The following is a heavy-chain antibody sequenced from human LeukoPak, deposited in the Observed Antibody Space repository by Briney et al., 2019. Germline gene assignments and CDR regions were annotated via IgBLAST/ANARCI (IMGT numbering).Heavy chain of an antibody. CDR1: GYSISSGYY. V-gene: IGHV4-38-2*02. J-gene: IGHJ4*02. Sequence: AETLSLTCTVSGYSISSGYYWGWIRQPPGKGLEWIGSIYHSGSTYYNPSLKSRVTISVDTSKNQFSLKLSSVTAADTAVYYCARDSDSSGYRFARAVDYWGQGTLVTVSS. CDR2: IYHSGST. CDR3: ARDSDSSGYRFARAVDY. D-gene: IGHD3-22*01.